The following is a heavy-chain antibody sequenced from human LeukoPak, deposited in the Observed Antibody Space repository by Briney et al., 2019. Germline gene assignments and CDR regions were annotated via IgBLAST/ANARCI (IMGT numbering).Heavy chain of an antibody. V-gene: IGHV3-23*01. CDR2: ISSSGGTA. Sequence: GGSLRLSCAASGFTFNNYAMNWVRQAPGKGLEWVSVISSSGGTAYYADSVKGRFTISRDSSKNTLYLQMNSLRAEDTAVYACVKDHRDSGNYYYYYGMDVWGQGTTVAVSS. CDR3: VKDHRDSGNYYYYYGMDV. CDR1: GFTFNNYA. D-gene: IGHD1-26*01. J-gene: IGHJ6*02.